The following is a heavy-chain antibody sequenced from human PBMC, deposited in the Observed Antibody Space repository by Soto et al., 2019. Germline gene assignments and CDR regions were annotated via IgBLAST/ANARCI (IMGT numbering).Heavy chain of an antibody. Sequence: SETLSLTCTVSGGSISSGGYYWSWIRQHPGKGLEWIGYIYYSGSTYYNPSLKSRVTISVDTSKNQFSLKLSSVTAADTAVYYCARVSEDGSGYYYARDDAFDIWGQGTMVTVSS. J-gene: IGHJ3*02. D-gene: IGHD3-22*01. V-gene: IGHV4-31*03. CDR2: IYYSGST. CDR1: GGSISSGGYY. CDR3: ARVSEDGSGYYYARDDAFDI.